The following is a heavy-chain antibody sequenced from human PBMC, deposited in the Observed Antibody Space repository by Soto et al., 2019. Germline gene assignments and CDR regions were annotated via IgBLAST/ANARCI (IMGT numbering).Heavy chain of an antibody. V-gene: IGHV4-30-2*01. CDR3: ARGYCGGDCYSSRGWFDP. CDR1: GGSISSGGYS. CDR2: IYHSGST. Sequence: PSETLSLTCAVSGGSISSGGYSWSWIRQPPGKGLEWIGYIYHSGSTYYNPSLKSRVTISVDRSKNQFSLKLSSVTAADTAVYYCARGYCGGDCYSSRGWFDPWGQGTLVTVSS. D-gene: IGHD2-21*02. J-gene: IGHJ5*02.